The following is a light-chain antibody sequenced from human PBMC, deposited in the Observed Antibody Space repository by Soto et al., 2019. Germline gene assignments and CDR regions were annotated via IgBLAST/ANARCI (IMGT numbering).Light chain of an antibody. V-gene: IGKV1-5*03. J-gene: IGKJ1*01. CDR2: KAS. Sequence: DIQMTQSPSTLSASVGDRVTITCRASQSISSWLAWYQQKPGKAPKLLIYKASSLESGVPSRFSGSGSETEFTLTISSLQPDDFATYYCQQYNSYSPGFGQGTKVEIK. CDR3: QQYNSYSPG. CDR1: QSISSW.